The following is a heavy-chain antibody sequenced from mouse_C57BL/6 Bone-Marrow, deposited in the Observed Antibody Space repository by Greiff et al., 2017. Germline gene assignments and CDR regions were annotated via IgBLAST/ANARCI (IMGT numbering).Heavy chain of an antibody. D-gene: IGHD1-1*01. V-gene: IGHV1-61*01. Sequence: QVQLQQPGAELVRPGSSVKLSCKASGYTFTSYWMDWVKQRPGQGLEWIGNIYPSDSETHYNQKFKDKATLTVDKSSSTAYMQLSSLTSEDSAVYYWAREDYGSSYDYFDYWGQGTTLTVSS. J-gene: IGHJ2*01. CDR2: IYPSDSET. CDR1: GYTFTSYW. CDR3: AREDYGSSYDYFDY.